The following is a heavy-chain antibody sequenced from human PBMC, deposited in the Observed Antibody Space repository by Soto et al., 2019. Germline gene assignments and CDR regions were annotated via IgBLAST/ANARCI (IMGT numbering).Heavy chain of an antibody. J-gene: IGHJ3*02. Sequence: GGSLRLSCAASGFTFSTFDMHWVRQAPGKGLEWVSVIGTAGDTYYAASVKGRFTISRDAAKDSFYLQMNSLRAEDTAVYYCSRGGARAGFAYDIWGRGAMVTVSS. D-gene: IGHD2-15*01. CDR1: GFTFSTFD. CDR2: IGTAGDT. V-gene: IGHV3-13*01. CDR3: SRGGARAGFAYDI.